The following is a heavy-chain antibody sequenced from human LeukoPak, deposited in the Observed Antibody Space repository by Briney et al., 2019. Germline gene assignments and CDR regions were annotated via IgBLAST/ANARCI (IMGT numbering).Heavy chain of an antibody. CDR2: ISGVNT. CDR1: GFTFSNIA. D-gene: IGHD4-17*01. CDR3: ARDPDGNYVGAFDFQR. J-gene: IGHJ1*01. Sequence: GGSLRLSCAASGFTFSNIALTGVRQAPGKGLEGVSSISGVNTFYADSVKGRFSISRDNYKNTLYLQMSSQRAEDTAVYYCARDPDGNYVGAFDFQRWGQGSLVTVSS. V-gene: IGHV3-23*01.